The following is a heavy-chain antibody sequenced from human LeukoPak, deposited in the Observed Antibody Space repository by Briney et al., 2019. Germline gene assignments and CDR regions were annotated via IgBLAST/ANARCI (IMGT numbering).Heavy chain of an antibody. J-gene: IGHJ5*02. V-gene: IGHV3-33*06. D-gene: IGHD5-24*01. CDR3: AQDLVEMATITRGWFDP. Sequence: GRSLRLSCAASGFTFSSYGMHWVRQAPGNGLEWVAVIWYDGSNKYYADSVKGRFTICRDNSKNTLYLQMNSLRAEDTAVYYCAQDLVEMATITRGWFDPWGQGTLVTVSS. CDR1: GFTFSSYG. CDR2: IWYDGSNK.